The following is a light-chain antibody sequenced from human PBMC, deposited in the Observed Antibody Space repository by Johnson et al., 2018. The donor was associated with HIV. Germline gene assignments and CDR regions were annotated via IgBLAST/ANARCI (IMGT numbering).Light chain of an antibody. J-gene: IGLJ1*01. CDR2: DNN. CDR3: GTWDSSLSAEV. Sequence: QSILTQPPSVSAAPGQKVTIPCSGSSSNIGNNYASWYQQVPGTAPKLLIYDNNKRPSGIPDRFSGSKSGTSATLGITGLQTGDEADYYCGTWDSSLSAEVCGTGTKVTVL. CDR1: SSNIGNNY. V-gene: IGLV1-51*01.